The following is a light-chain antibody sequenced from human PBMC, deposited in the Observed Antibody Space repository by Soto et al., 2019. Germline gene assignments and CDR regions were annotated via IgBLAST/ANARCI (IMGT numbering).Light chain of an antibody. J-gene: IGKJ4*01. Sequence: EFVLTQSPATLSLSPGERATLSCRASQSVSTYLAWYQQKPGQAPRLLIYDASNRATGIPARFSGSGSGTDFTLTISSLEPEDFAVYYCQQRYNWPTFGGGTKVEI. V-gene: IGKV3-11*01. CDR2: DAS. CDR1: QSVSTY. CDR3: QQRYNWPT.